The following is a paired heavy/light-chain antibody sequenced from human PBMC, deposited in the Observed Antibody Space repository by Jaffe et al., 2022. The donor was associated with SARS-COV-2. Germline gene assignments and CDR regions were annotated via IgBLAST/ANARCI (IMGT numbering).Light chain of an antibody. Sequence: QSVLTQPPSASGTPGQGVTISCSGSSSNIGSNPVNWYQQFPGTAPKLLIYSNNGRPSGVPDRFSGSKSGTSASLAISGLQSEDEADFYCAAWDERLSGLVFGGGTKLTVL. J-gene: IGLJ2*01. CDR3: AAWDERLSGLV. CDR1: SSNIGSNP. CDR2: SNN. V-gene: IGLV1-44*01.
Heavy chain of an antibody. CDR1: GSTFSSYN. CDR3: ARGGDFKTQIRDNWLDP. J-gene: IGHJ5*02. V-gene: IGHV3-21*02. CDR2: ISSGSAYI. Sequence: EVQLVESGGGLVKPGESLRLSCADSGSTFSSYNMNWVRQTPGKGLEWVSCISSGSAYIYYADSVKGRFTVSRDDGKNSLYLQMNNLRDEDTAVYYCARGGDFKTQIRDNWLDPWGQGTLVTVSS. D-gene: IGHD2-21*01.